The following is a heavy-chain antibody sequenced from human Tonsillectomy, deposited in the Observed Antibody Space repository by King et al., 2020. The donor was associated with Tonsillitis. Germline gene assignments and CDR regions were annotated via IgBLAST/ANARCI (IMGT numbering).Heavy chain of an antibody. CDR3: AKDLGYLRYFMDV. CDR1: GFTFRTYG. CDR2: IPYDGNDE. V-gene: IGHV3-30*18. D-gene: IGHD6-13*01. J-gene: IGHJ6*03. Sequence: VQLVESEGGVVQPGRSLRLSCAASGFTFRTYGMHWVRQAPGKGLEWVAVIPYDGNDEYYADSVKGRFTISRDNSKNTLSLQMNSLRPGDTAVYYCAKDLGYLRYFMDVWGTGTTVTVS.